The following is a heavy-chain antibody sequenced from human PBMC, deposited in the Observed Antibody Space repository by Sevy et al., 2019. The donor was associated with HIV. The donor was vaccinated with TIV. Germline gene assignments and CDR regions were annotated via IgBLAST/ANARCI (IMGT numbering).Heavy chain of an antibody. CDR2: IKSKIDGGTT. CDR1: GFTFSNAW. J-gene: IGHJ4*02. Sequence: GGSLRLSCAASGFTFSNAWMNWVRQAPGKGLEWVGRIKSKIDGGTTDYAAPVKGRFTISRDESKNTLYLQMNSLKTADTAVYYCTTDGGGYNYGYSFDYWGQGTLVTVSS. V-gene: IGHV3-15*07. CDR3: TTDGGGYNYGYSFDY. D-gene: IGHD5-18*01.